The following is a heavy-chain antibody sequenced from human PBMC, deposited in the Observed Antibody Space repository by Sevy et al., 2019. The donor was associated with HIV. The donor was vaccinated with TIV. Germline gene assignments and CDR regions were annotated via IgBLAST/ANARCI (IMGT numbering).Heavy chain of an antibody. CDR2: IYYSGSS. V-gene: IGHV4-59*01. CDR1: GDSISSYF. D-gene: IGHD2-15*01. J-gene: IGHJ4*02. Sequence: SETLSLTCNVSGDSISSYFWSWFRQPPGKGLEWIGYIYYSGSSEYNPSLRSRVTISIDTSKKYSSMKLTSVTAADTYAYYCAGDSAVVPRALVYWGQGTLVTVSS. CDR3: AGDSAVVPRALVY.